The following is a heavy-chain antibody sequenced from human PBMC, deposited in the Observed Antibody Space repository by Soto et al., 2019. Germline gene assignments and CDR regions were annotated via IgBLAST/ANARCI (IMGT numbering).Heavy chain of an antibody. CDR1: GFTFSDYY. D-gene: IGHD2-15*01. V-gene: IGHV3-11*06. Sequence: NPGGSLRLSCAASGFTFSDYYMNWIRQAPGKGLEWVSYITRSSSYTKYADSVKGRFTISRDNAKNSLYLQMNSLRAEDTAVYYCARDLEDRNAFDIWGQGTMVTVSS. J-gene: IGHJ3*02. CDR2: ITRSSSYT. CDR3: ARDLEDRNAFDI.